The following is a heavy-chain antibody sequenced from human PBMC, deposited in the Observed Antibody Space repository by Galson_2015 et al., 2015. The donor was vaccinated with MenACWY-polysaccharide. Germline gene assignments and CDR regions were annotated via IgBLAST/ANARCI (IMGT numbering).Heavy chain of an antibody. Sequence: SLRLSCAASGFIFGDYAMAWFRQAPGKGLEWIGFIRRKASGEATAYAASVKGSFTISRDDSKSTAYLQMNRLQTEDTAIYYCTRDRPIDYWGQGTLVTVSS. CDR2: IRRKASGEAT. V-gene: IGHV3-49*03. CDR1: GFIFGDYA. J-gene: IGHJ4*02. CDR3: TRDRPIDY.